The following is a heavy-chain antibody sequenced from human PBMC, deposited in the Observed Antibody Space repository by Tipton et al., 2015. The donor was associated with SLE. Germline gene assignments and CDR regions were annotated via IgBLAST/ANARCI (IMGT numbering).Heavy chain of an antibody. CDR1: GFTFSSYC. Sequence: SLRLSCAASGFTFSSYCMHWVRQAPGTGLVWVSRINSDGSSTSYADSVKGRFTISRDNAKNTLYLQMNSLRAEDTAVYYCARDNPPTANKGRYYFDYWGQGTLVTVSS. CDR2: INSDGSST. D-gene: IGHD2-21*02. V-gene: IGHV3-74*01. CDR3: ARDNPPTANKGRYYFDY. J-gene: IGHJ4*02.